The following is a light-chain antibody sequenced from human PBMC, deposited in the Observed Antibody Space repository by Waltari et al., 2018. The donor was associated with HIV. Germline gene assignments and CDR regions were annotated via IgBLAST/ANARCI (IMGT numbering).Light chain of an antibody. CDR2: WAS. CDR3: QQYYSIPRT. Sequence: DIVMTQSPDSLAVSLGERATINCKSSQSVLYTPTNKNYLAWYQQKAGQPPKLIIYWASTRESGVPDRFSGSGSGTNFTLTISSLQAEDVALYYCQQYYSIPRTFGQGTKVEIQ. CDR1: QSVLYTPTNKNY. J-gene: IGKJ1*01. V-gene: IGKV4-1*01.